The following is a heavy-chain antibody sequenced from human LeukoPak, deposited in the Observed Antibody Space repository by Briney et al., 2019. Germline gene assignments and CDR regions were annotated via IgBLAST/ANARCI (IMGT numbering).Heavy chain of an antibody. CDR1: GGSFSGYY. CDR3: ARSTIFGVAHLGFDP. CDR2: INHSGST. V-gene: IGHV4-34*01. J-gene: IGHJ5*02. D-gene: IGHD3-3*01. Sequence: PSETLPLTCAVYGGSFSGYYWSWIRQPPGKGLEWIGEINHSGSTNYNPSLKSRVTISVDTSKNQFSLKLSSVTAADTAVYYCARSTIFGVAHLGFDPWGQGTLVTVSS.